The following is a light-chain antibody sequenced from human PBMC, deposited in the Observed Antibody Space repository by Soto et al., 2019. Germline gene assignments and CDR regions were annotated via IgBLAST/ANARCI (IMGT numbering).Light chain of an antibody. CDR1: SSSIGAGYD. V-gene: IGLV1-40*01. CDR2: ANT. J-gene: IGLJ2*01. Sequence: QSVLTQPPSVSGAPGQRVTICCTGSSSSIGAGYDVHWYQQLPGTAPKLLIYANTNRPSGVPDRFSGSKSGSSASLAITGLQAEDEADYYCQSYDSSLSGSVVFGGGTKLTVL. CDR3: QSYDSSLSGSVV.